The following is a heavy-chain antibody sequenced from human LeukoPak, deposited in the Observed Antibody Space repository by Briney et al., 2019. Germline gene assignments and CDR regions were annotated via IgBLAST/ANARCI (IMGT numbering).Heavy chain of an antibody. V-gene: IGHV3-30*04. D-gene: IGHD1-26*01. CDR1: TFTFSTYV. CDR3: ARDRYSGSYFGIFDY. J-gene: IGHJ4*02. CDR2: ISNDGSDE. Sequence: GGSLGLSCAASTFTFSTYVIHRVRQAPGKGLEWVAVISNDGSDEYYADSVKGRFTISRDNSNNTLYLQMNSLRAEDTAVYYCARDRYSGSYFGIFDYWGQGTLVTVSS.